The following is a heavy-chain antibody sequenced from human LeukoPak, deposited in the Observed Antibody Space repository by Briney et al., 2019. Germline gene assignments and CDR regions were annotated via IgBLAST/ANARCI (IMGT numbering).Heavy chain of an antibody. CDR1: GFSFSSYS. CDR3: ARGPWVTTLVY. CDR2: IYSGGST. D-gene: IGHD4-23*01. V-gene: IGHV3-53*01. Sequence: GGSLRLSCAASGFSFSSYSMSWVRQAPGKGLEWVSVIYSGGSTYYADSVKGRFTISRDNSKNTLYLQMNSLRAEDTAVYYCARGPWVTTLVYWGQGTLVTVSS. J-gene: IGHJ4*02.